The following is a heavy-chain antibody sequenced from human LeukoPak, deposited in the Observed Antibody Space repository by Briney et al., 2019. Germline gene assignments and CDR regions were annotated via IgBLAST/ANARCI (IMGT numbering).Heavy chain of an antibody. CDR1: GFTFSNYW. CDR2: INPDGSST. D-gene: IGHD3-10*01. V-gene: IGHV3-74*03. Sequence: GGSLRLSCAASGFTFSNYWMHWVRQAPGKGLVWFSRINPDGSSTTYADSVKGRFTVSRDNAKNTLYLQMNSLSAEDTAVYYCARVPRNYYGSGSALDYWGQGTRVTVSA. CDR3: ARVPRNYYGSGSALDY. J-gene: IGHJ4*02.